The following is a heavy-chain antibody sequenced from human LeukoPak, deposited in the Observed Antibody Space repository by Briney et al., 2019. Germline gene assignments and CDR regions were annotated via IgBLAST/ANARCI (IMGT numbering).Heavy chain of an antibody. CDR3: ARWLGALASDY. J-gene: IGHJ4*02. V-gene: IGHV3-48*03. Sequence: GGSLRLSCAASGFTFSSYEMNWVRQAPGKGLEWVSYISSSGSTIYYADSVKGRFTISRDNAKNSLYLQMNSLRAEDTAVYYCARWLGALASDYWGQGTLVTVSS. CDR2: ISSSGSTI. CDR1: GFTFSSYE. D-gene: IGHD3-10*01.